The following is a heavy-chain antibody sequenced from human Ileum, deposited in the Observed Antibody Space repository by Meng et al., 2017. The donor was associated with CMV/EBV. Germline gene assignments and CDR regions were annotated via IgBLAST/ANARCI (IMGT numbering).Heavy chain of an antibody. Sequence: GGSLRLSCAASGFTFSNAWMSWVRQAPGKGLEWVGRIKSKTDGGTTDYAAPVKGRFTISRDDSKNTLYLQMNSLKTEDTAVYYCTTDTYRDIVVVPAAIWVEPSDYWGQGTLVTVSS. J-gene: IGHJ4*02. CDR3: TTDTYRDIVVVPAAIWVEPSDY. D-gene: IGHD2-2*01. V-gene: IGHV3-15*01. CDR2: IKSKTDGGTT. CDR1: GFTFSNAW.